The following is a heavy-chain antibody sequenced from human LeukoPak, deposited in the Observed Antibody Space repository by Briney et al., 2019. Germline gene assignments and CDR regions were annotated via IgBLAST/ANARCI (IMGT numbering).Heavy chain of an antibody. CDR2: IYYSGST. Sequence: SETLSLTCTVSGGSISSYYWSWIRQSPGKGLEWIGYIYYSGSTNYNPSLKSRVTISVDTSKDQFSLTLSSVTAADTAVYYCARGKIVGATRGWFDPWGQGTLVTVSS. CDR1: GGSISSYY. CDR3: ARGKIVGATRGWFDP. V-gene: IGHV4-59*01. J-gene: IGHJ5*02. D-gene: IGHD1-26*01.